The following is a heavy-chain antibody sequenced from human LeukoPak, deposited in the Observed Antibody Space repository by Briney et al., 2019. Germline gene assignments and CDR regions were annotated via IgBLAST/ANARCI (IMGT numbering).Heavy chain of an antibody. CDR2: IKQDGSEK. Sequence: GGSLRLSCAASGFTFSSYWMSWVRQAPGKGLEWVANIKQDGSEKYYVDSVKGRFTISRDNAKNSLYLQMNSLRAEDTAVYYCAKSQDGYNAPAGYWGQGTLVTVSS. CDR3: AKSQDGYNAPAGY. J-gene: IGHJ4*02. CDR1: GFTFSSYW. V-gene: IGHV3-7*01. D-gene: IGHD5-24*01.